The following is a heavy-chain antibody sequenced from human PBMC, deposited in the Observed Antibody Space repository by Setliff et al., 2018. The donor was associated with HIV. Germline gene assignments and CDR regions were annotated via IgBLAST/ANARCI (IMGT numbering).Heavy chain of an antibody. CDR1: GFNVNNKY. Sequence: GGSLRLSCAASGFNVNNKYMSWVRQAPGKGLEWVSIIYPGGTTNYADTVKVRFTISIDTSKNTLFLQMNTLRAEDTAVYYCARVRTVAGLKVGFEEYWGQGTLVTVSS. D-gene: IGHD6-19*01. V-gene: IGHV3-66*01. CDR2: IYPGGTT. J-gene: IGHJ4*02. CDR3: ARVRTVAGLKVGFEEY.